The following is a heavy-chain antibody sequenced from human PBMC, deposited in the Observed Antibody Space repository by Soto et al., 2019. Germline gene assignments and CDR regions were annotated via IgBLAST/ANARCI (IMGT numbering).Heavy chain of an antibody. D-gene: IGHD3-22*01. CDR2: ISGSGGST. Sequence: SGGSLRLSCAASGFTFSSYAMSWVRQAPGKGLEWVSAISGSGGSTYYADSVKGRFTISRDNSKNTLYLQMNSLRAEDTAVYYSAKALTTLDAFDIWGQGTMVTVSS. CDR3: AKALTTLDAFDI. CDR1: GFTFSSYA. J-gene: IGHJ3*02. V-gene: IGHV3-23*01.